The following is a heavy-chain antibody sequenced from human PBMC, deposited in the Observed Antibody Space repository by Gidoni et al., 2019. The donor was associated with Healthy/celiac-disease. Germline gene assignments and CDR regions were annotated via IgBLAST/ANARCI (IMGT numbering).Heavy chain of an antibody. D-gene: IGHD3-10*01. J-gene: IGHJ6*02. CDR3: ARVAYYGSGSYPPPYGMDV. CDR1: GGSISSYY. V-gene: IGHV4-59*01. Sequence: QVQLQESGPGLVKPSETLSLTCPVSGGSISSYYWSWIRQPPGKGLEWIGYIYYSGSTNYNPSLKSRVTISVDTSKNQFSLKLSSVTAADTAVYYCARVAYYGSGSYPPPYGMDVWGQGTTVTVSS. CDR2: IYYSGST.